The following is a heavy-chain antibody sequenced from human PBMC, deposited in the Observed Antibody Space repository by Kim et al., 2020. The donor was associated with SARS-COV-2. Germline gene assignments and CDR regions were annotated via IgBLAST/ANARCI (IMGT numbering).Heavy chain of an antibody. V-gene: IGHV3-30*04. D-gene: IGHD3-10*01. CDR2: ISYDGSNK. CDR1: GFTFSSYA. CDR3: ARDGSSGSYYKWRAGADNYGMDV. J-gene: IGHJ6*02. Sequence: GGSLRLSCAASGFTFSSYAMHWVRQAPGKGLEWVAVISYDGSNKYYADSVKGRFTISRDNSKNTLYLQMNSLRAEDTAVYYCARDGSSGSYYKWRAGADNYGMDVWGQGTTVTVSS.